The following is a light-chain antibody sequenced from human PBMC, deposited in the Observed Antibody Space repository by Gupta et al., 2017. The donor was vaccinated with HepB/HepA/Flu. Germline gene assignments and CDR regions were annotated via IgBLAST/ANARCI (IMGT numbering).Light chain of an antibody. J-gene: IGKJ1*01. Sequence: DIVLTQSPGTLSLSPGERATLSCRASQSVANSYLAWYQQRPGQAPRLLIYGGSTRATGITDRFSGSGSGTDFTLASRRRENEDFDGYCYQHYGTWAFGQGTKVDIK. V-gene: IGKV3-20*01. CDR3: QHYGTWA. CDR1: QSVANSY. CDR2: GGS.